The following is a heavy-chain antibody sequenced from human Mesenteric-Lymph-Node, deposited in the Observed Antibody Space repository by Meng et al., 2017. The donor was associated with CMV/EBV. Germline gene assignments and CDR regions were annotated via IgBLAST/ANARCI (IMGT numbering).Heavy chain of an antibody. J-gene: IGHJ4*02. V-gene: IGHV3-53*01. Sequence: GESLKISCAASGFTFDDYAMHWVRQAPGKGLEWVSGIYSGGSTYYADAVKGRFTISRDTSKNTVDLQMDGLRAEDTAVYYCARVNGKGYGDLYFDIWGQGTLVTVSS. CDR3: ARVNGKGYGDLYFDI. D-gene: IGHD4-17*01. CDR2: IYSGGST. CDR1: GFTFDDYA.